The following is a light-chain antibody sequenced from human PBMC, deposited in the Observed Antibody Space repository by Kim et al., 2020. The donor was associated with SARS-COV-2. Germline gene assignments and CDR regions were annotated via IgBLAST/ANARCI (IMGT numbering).Light chain of an antibody. CDR3: QQYDKWPLT. J-gene: IGKJ4*01. CDR1: QSVSTN. Sequence: VSPGERATLSCRASQSVSTNLAWYQQKLGQAPRLLIYGTSTRATGIPARFSGSGSGTEFILTISSLQSEDFAVYYCQQYDKWPLTFGGGTKVDIK. V-gene: IGKV3-15*01. CDR2: GTS.